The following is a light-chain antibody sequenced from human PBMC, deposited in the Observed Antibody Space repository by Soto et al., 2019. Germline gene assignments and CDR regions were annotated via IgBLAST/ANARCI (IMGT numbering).Light chain of an antibody. Sequence: EIVMTQSPATLSVSPGESATLSCRASQSVSGNLAWYQQKPGQAPRLLIYGASTRATGIPARFSGSGSGTEFTLTISSLQSEDFSVYYCQQYNNWPPLTFGGGTKVEIK. CDR2: GAS. V-gene: IGKV3-15*01. CDR1: QSVSGN. CDR3: QQYNNWPPLT. J-gene: IGKJ4*01.